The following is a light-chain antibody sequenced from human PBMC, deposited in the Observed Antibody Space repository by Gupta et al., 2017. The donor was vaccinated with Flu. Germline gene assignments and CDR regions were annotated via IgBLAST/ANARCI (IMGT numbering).Light chain of an antibody. V-gene: IGKV1-9*01. CDR3: QQRNSYPRT. J-gene: IGKJ2*01. CDR2: AAS. CDR1: QGISSY. Sequence: GDRVTLTCRASQGISSYLAWYQQKPGKAPKLLIYAASTLQSGVPSRFSGSESGTEFTLTISSLQPEDFATYYCQQRNSYPRTFGQGTKLEIK.